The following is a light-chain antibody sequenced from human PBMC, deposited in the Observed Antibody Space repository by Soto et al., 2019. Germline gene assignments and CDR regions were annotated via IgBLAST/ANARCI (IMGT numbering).Light chain of an antibody. J-gene: IGLJ2*01. CDR2: DVS. Sequence: QSALTQPPSASGSPGQSVTISCTGTSSDVGGYNYVSWYQQHPGKAPKLMIYDVSVRPSGVPDRFSGSKSGNTASLTVSGLQAEDEAEYYCNSYAGIKNLVFGGGTKLTVL. CDR1: SSDVGGYNY. CDR3: NSYAGIKNLV. V-gene: IGLV2-8*01.